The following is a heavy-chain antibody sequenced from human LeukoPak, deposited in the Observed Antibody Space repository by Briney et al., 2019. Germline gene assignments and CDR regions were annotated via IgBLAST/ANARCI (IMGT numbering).Heavy chain of an antibody. CDR1: GGTFSSYA. CDR2: IIPIFGTA. J-gene: IGHJ4*02. CDR3: ARDRNSGWPFDY. V-gene: IGHV1-69*13. D-gene: IGHD6-19*01. Sequence: ASVKVSCKASGGTFSSYAISWVRQAPGQGREWMGGIIPIFGTANYAQKFQGRVTITADESTSTAYMELSSLRSEDTAVYYCARDRNSGWPFDYWGQGTLVTVSS.